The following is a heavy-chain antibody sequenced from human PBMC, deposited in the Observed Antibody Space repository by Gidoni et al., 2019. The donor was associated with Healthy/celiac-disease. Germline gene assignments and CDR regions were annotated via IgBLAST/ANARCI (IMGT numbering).Heavy chain of an antibody. Sequence: EVQLVASGGGLILPEGSLRLSCASSGFPFSSNYMSWVRQAPGKGLEWVSVIYSCGSTYYADSVKGRFTISRDKSKNTLYLQMNSLRAEDTTVYYCARDGRDYGDYDFDIWGQGTMVTVSS. CDR2: IYSCGST. J-gene: IGHJ3*02. CDR1: GFPFSSNY. V-gene: IGHV3-53*01. D-gene: IGHD4-17*01. CDR3: ARDGRDYGDYDFDI.